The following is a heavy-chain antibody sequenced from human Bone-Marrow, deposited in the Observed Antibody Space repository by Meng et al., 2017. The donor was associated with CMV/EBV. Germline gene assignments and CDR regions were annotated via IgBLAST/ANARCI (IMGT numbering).Heavy chain of an antibody. V-gene: IGHV3-66*03. CDR1: GFTVSSNY. CDR2: IYSCGST. J-gene: IGHJ3*02. D-gene: IGHD3-3*01. Sequence: GESLKISCAASGFTVSSNYMSWVRQAPGKGLEWVSVIYSCGSTYYADSVKGRFTISRDNSKNTLYLQMNSLRAEDTAVYYCAKGTRITIFGVVGDAFDIWGQGKMVTV. CDR3: AKGTRITIFGVVGDAFDI.